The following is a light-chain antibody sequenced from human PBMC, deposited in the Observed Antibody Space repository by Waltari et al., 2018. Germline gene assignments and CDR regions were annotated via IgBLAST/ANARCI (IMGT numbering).Light chain of an antibody. Sequence: QAVVTQEPSLTVSPGGTVTLTCGSSTGAGTSGHYPYWFQQRPGHAPTLLIFYSNNKHSCTPARCSASLLGGKAALTLSGAQPEDEADSYFLRSFRGVHAVFGGGTHLPVL. CDR1: TGAGTSGHY. V-gene: IGLV7-46*01. CDR3: LRSFRGVHAV. J-gene: IGLJ7*01. CDR2: YSN.